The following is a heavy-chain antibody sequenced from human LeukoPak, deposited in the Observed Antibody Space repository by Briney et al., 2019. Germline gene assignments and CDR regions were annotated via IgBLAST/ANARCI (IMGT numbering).Heavy chain of an antibody. CDR1: GASLSETS. D-gene: IGHD1-26*01. CDR2: FDPEDGES. Sequence: GASVKVSCKVSGASLSETSIHWVRQAPGQWLEWMGGFDPEDGESIFAQRFQGRFSMTEDTSTDTAYMELRSLRPEDTAVYYCATADKWEPLDYWGQGTLLTVSS. CDR3: ATADKWEPLDY. J-gene: IGHJ4*02. V-gene: IGHV1-24*01.